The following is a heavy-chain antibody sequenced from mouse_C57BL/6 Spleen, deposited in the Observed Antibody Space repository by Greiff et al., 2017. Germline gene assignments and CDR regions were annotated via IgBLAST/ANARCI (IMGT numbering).Heavy chain of an antibody. D-gene: IGHD2-5*01. V-gene: IGHV2-5*01. J-gene: IGHJ3*01. CDR1: GFSLTSYG. Sequence: QVQLKESGPGLVQPSQSLSITCTVSGFSLTSYGVHWVRQSPGKGLEWLGVIWRGGSTDYNAAFMSRLSITKDNSKSQVFFKMNSLQADDTAIYYCAKSGESNSAWFAYWGQGTLVTVSA. CDR3: AKSGESNSAWFAY. CDR2: IWRGGST.